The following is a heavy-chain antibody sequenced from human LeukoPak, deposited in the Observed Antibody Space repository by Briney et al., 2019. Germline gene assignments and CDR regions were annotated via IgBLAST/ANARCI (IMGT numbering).Heavy chain of an antibody. CDR2: ITRSGSTK. Sequence: GGSLRLSCAASGFTFGDYVMTWVRRAPGKGLEWVSYITRSGSTKHYADSVKGRFTISRDDVDYSVYLQMNSLRAEDTAVYYCARVADYGSFDYWGQGTLVTVSS. D-gene: IGHD4/OR15-4a*01. CDR3: ARVADYGSFDY. CDR1: GFTFGDYV. J-gene: IGHJ4*02. V-gene: IGHV3-11*01.